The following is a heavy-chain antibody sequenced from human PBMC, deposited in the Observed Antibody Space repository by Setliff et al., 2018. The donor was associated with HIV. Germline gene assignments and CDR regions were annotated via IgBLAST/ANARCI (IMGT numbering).Heavy chain of an antibody. CDR2: IIPIFGTA. CDR1: GGTFSSYA. V-gene: IGHV1-69*13. CDR3: AATYYYDSSGLHGFDY. Sequence: GASVKFSCKASGGTFSSYAISWLRQAPGQGLGWMGGIIPIFGTANYAQKFQGRVTITADESTSTAYMELSSLRSEDTAVYYCAATYYYDSSGLHGFDYWGQGTLVTVSS. D-gene: IGHD3-22*01. J-gene: IGHJ4*02.